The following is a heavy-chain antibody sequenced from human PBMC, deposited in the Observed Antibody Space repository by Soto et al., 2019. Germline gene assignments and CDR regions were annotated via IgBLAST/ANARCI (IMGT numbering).Heavy chain of an antibody. Sequence: SETLSLTCTVSGGSISSGGYYWSWVRQHPGKGLEWIGYIYYSGSTYYNPSLKSRVTISVDTSKNQFSLKLSSVTAADTAVYYCARQIRFLETKNWFDPWGQGTLVTVSS. CDR1: GGSISSGGYY. V-gene: IGHV4-31*03. D-gene: IGHD3-3*01. CDR2: IYYSGST. J-gene: IGHJ5*02. CDR3: ARQIRFLETKNWFDP.